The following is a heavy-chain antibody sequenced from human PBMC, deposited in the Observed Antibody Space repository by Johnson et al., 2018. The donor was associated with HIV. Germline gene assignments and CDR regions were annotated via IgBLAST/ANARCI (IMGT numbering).Heavy chain of an antibody. D-gene: IGHD3-9*01. CDR2: IHSGGSP. CDR3: ARDDILTGYYDAFDI. Sequence: VQLVESGGGLIQPGGSLRLSCAVFGFTVSRNYMSWVRQAPGKGMEWVSVIHSGGSPYYADSVKGRFTISRDNSKHTLYLQMNSLRAEDTAVYYCARDDILTGYYDAFDIWGQGTIVTVSS. CDR1: GFTVSRNY. V-gene: IGHV3-53*01. J-gene: IGHJ3*02.